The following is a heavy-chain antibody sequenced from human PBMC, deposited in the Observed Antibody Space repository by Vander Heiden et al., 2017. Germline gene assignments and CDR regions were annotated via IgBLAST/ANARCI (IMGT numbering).Heavy chain of an antibody. CDR2: IWYDGSNK. J-gene: IGHJ4*02. D-gene: IGHD5-12*01. CDR3: ARGGDGYNSPFDY. Sequence: QVQLVESGGGVVQPGRSLRLSCAASGFTFGSYGMHWVRQAPGKGLEWVAVIWYDGSNKYYADSVKGRFTISRDNSKNTLYLQMNSLRAEDTAVYYCARGGDGYNSPFDYWGQGTLVTVSS. V-gene: IGHV3-33*01. CDR1: GFTFGSYG.